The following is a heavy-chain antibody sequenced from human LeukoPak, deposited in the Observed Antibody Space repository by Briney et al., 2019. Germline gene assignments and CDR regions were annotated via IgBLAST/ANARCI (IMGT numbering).Heavy chain of an antibody. CDR2: MNPNSGNT. V-gene: IGHV1-8*01. CDR3: ARDGWSYSSSWYP. D-gene: IGHD6-13*01. J-gene: IGHJ5*02. Sequence: ASVKVSCKASGYTFTSYDINWVRQATGQGLEWMGWMNPNSGNTGYAQKFQGRVTMTTDTSTSTAYMELRSLRSDDTAVYYCARDGWSYSSSWYPWGQGTLVTVSS. CDR1: GYTFTSYD.